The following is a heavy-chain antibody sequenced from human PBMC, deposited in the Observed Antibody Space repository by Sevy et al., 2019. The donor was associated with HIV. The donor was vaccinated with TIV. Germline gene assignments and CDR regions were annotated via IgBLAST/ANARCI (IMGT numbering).Heavy chain of an antibody. CDR1: GGTFSSYA. V-gene: IGHV1-69*13. CDR3: ARLYRAVAGTLYYYYGMDV. CDR2: IIPIFGTA. D-gene: IGHD6-19*01. Sequence: ASVKVSCKASGGTFSSYAISWVRQAPGQGLEWMGGIIPIFGTANYAQKFQGRVTITADESTSTAYMELSSLRSEDTAVYYCARLYRAVAGTLYYYYGMDVWGQGTTVTVSS. J-gene: IGHJ6*02.